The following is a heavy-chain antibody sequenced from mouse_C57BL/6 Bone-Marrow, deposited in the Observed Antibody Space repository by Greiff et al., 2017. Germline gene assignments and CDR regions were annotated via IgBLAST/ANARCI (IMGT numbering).Heavy chain of an antibody. CDR1: GFTFSDYG. J-gene: IGHJ1*03. Sequence: VMLVESGGGLVKPGGSLKLSCAASGFTFSDYGMHWVRQAPEKGLEWVAYISSGSSTIYYADTVKGRLTISRDNAKNTLFLQMTSLRSEDTAMYYCARPRVYWYFDVWGTGTTVTVSS. V-gene: IGHV5-17*01. CDR2: ISSGSSTI. CDR3: ARPRVYWYFDV.